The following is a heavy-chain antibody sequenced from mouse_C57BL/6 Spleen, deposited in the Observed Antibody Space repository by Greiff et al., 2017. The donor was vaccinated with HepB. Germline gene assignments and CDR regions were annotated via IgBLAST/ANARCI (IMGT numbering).Heavy chain of an antibody. V-gene: IGHV1-76*01. CDR2: IYPGSGNT. Sequence: VKLMESGAELVRPGASVKLSCKASGYTFTDYYINWVKQRPGQGLEWIARIYPGSGNTYYNEKFKGKATLTAEKSSSTAYMQLSSLTSEDSAVYFCARSGGDYDPFAYWGQGTLVTVSA. CDR3: ARSGGDYDPFAY. D-gene: IGHD2-4*01. CDR1: GYTFTDYY. J-gene: IGHJ3*01.